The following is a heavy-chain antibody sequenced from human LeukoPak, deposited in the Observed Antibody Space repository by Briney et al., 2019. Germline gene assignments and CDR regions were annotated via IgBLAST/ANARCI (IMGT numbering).Heavy chain of an antibody. D-gene: IGHD2-15*01. Sequence: SETLSLTCAVYGGSFSGYYWSWIRQPPGKGLEWSGEINHSGSTNYNPSLKSRVTISVDTSKNQFSLKLSSVTAADTAVYYCARYKGRYCSGGSCSPRWFDPWGQGTLVTVSS. CDR3: ARYKGRYCSGGSCSPRWFDP. V-gene: IGHV4-34*01. CDR2: INHSGST. J-gene: IGHJ5*02. CDR1: GGSFSGYY.